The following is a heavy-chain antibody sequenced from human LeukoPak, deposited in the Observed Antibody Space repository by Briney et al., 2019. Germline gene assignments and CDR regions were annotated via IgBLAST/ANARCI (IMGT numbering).Heavy chain of an antibody. J-gene: IGHJ5*02. D-gene: IGHD5-24*01. CDR1: GYPIGLDYY. Sequence: KSSETLSLTCKVSGYPIGLDYYWVWIRQAPGRGLHWIGGFHRGRIQYNSALKSRVTISIDSSKNQFSLRMWPVTAADTAFYFCARAPSSYESGNGYPNLGWLDPWGQGALVTVSS. CDR3: ARAPSSYESGNGYPNLGWLDP. CDR2: FHRGRI. V-gene: IGHV4-38-2*02.